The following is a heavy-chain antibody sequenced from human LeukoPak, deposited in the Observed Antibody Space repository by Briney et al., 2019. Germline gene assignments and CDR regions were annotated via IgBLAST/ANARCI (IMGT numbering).Heavy chain of an antibody. CDR2: ISYTGTT. Sequence: EPSETLSLTCTVSGGSISSSSYSWGWIRQPPGKGLEWIGSISYTGTTYYNPSLKSRVTISLDTSKNQFSLKLISVTAADTALYYCAREGPHGSGIYYNPLDYWGQGALVIVSS. V-gene: IGHV4-39*02. J-gene: IGHJ4*02. CDR1: GGSISSSSYS. CDR3: AREGPHGSGIYYNPLDY. D-gene: IGHD3-10*01.